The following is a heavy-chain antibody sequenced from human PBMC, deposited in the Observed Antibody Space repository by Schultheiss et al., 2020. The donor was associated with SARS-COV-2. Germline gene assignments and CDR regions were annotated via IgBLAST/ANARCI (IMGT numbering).Heavy chain of an antibody. V-gene: IGHV3-7*01. CDR2: IKCDGSEK. CDR3: ARPWAN. J-gene: IGHJ4*02. Sequence: GGSLRLSCTASGFTFGDYAMSWFRQAPGKGLEWVADIKCDGSEKYNVDSVKGRFTISRDNAKNSLYLQMNSLRAEDTAVYYCARPWANWGQGTLVTVSS. D-gene: IGHD5-12*01. CDR1: GFTFGDYA.